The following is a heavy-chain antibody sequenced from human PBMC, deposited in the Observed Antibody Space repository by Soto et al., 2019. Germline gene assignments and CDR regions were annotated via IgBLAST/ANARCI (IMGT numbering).Heavy chain of an antibody. Sequence: GESLKSSCKGSGYSVSSYWSGWVRQMPGKGLEWIGIIYPGDSDTRYSPSFQGQVTISADKSISTAYLQWSSLKASDTAMYYCARLGSGSYYNFRGAWGQGTLVTVSS. CDR1: GYSVSSYW. D-gene: IGHD3-10*01. CDR3: ARLGSGSYYNFRGA. CDR2: IYPGDSDT. J-gene: IGHJ5*02. V-gene: IGHV5-51*01.